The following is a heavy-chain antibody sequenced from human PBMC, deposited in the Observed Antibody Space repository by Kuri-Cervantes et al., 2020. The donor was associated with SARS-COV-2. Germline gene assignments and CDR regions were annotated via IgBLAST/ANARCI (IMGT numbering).Heavy chain of an antibody. CDR1: GFTFSNYA. Sequence: GESLKISCAASGFTFSNYAMSWIRQAPGRGLEWVSYISSSSSYTNHADSVKGRFTISRDNAKNSLYLQMNSLRAEDTAVYYCARTLRPHMRGDSSGWYGFDYWGQGTLVTVSS. D-gene: IGHD6-19*01. J-gene: IGHJ4*02. CDR3: ARTLRPHMRGDSSGWYGFDY. V-gene: IGHV3-11*03. CDR2: ISSSSSYT.